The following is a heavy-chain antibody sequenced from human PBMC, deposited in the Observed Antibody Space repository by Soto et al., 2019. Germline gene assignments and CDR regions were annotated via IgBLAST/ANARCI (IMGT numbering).Heavy chain of an antibody. CDR2: IIPIFGTA. CDR1: GGTFSSYA. CDR3: ARGIAAAGKPLFDY. J-gene: IGHJ4*02. D-gene: IGHD6-13*01. Sequence: SVKVSCKASGGTFSSYAISWVRQAPGQGLEWMGGIIPIFGTANYAQKVQGRVTITADESTSTAYMELSSLRSEDTAVYYCARGIAAAGKPLFDYWGQGTLVTVSS. V-gene: IGHV1-69*13.